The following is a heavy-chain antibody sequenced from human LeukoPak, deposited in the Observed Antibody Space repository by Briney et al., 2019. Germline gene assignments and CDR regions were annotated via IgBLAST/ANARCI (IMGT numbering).Heavy chain of an antibody. CDR3: ARSVLTGTDYFDY. CDR2: IKQDGSEE. Sequence: GGSLRLSCAASGFTFSSYWMTWVRQAPGKGLEWVANIKQDGSEEYYVDSVKGRFTISRDNAKNSLYLQMNSLRAEDTAVYYCARSVLTGTDYFDYWGQGTLVTVSS. D-gene: IGHD1-7*01. CDR1: GFTFSSYW. J-gene: IGHJ4*02. V-gene: IGHV3-7*01.